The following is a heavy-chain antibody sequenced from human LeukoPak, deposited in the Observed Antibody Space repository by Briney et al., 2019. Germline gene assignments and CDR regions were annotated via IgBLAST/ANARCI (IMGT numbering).Heavy chain of an antibody. J-gene: IGHJ3*02. CDR1: GGSISSGDYY. CDR3: ARGAPGLWFGHDAFDI. Sequence: SETLSLTCTVSGGSISSGDYYWSWIRQPPGKGLEWIGYIYYSGSTYYNPSLKSRVTISVDTSKNQFSLKLSSVTAADTAVYYCARGAPGLWFGHDAFDIWGQGTMVTVSS. CDR2: IYYSGST. V-gene: IGHV4-30-4*01. D-gene: IGHD3-10*01.